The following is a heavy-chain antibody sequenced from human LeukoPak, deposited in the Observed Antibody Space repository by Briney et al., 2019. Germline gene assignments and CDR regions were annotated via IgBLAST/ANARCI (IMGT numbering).Heavy chain of an antibody. CDR3: ARHDYDYVWGDYYYYMDV. CDR2: IYYSGSA. D-gene: IGHD3-16*01. V-gene: IGHV4-39*01. CDR1: GGSISSSSYY. Sequence: SETLSLTCTVSGGSISSSSYYWGWIRQPPGKGLEWIGSIYYSGSAYYNPSLKSRVTISVDTSKNQFSLKLSSVTAADTAVYYCARHDYDYVWGDYYYYMDVWGKGTTVTISS. J-gene: IGHJ6*03.